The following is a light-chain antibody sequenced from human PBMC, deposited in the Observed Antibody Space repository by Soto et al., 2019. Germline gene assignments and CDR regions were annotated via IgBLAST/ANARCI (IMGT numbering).Light chain of an antibody. Sequence: QSVLTQPASVSGSPGQSITISCTGTSSDVGGYNYVPWYQQHPGKAPKLMIYDVSDRPSGVSNRFSASKSGNTASLTISGLQAEDEADYYCCSYTSSSTPWVFGTGTKVTV. J-gene: IGLJ1*01. CDR1: SSDVGGYNY. CDR2: DVS. CDR3: CSYTSSSTPWV. V-gene: IGLV2-14*03.